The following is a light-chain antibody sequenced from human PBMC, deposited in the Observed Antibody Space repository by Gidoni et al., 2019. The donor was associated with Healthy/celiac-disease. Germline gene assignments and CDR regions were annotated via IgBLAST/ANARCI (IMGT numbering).Light chain of an antibody. Sequence: QSVLTQPPSVSGAPGQRVPISCTGSSSNIGAGYDVNWYQQLPGTAPKLLIYGNSNRPSGVPDRFSGSKSGTSASLAITGLQAEDEADYYCQSYDSSLSGREVFGGGTKLTVL. J-gene: IGLJ2*01. CDR3: QSYDSSLSGREV. CDR2: GNS. V-gene: IGLV1-40*01. CDR1: SSNIGAGYD.